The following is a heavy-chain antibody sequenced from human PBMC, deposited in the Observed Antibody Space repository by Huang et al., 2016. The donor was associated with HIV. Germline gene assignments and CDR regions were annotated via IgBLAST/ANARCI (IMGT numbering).Heavy chain of an antibody. CDR1: GFSISSCG. J-gene: IGHJ4*02. Sequence: GGGLVHPGGSLRLPCAPSGFSISSCGMHWVRQAPGKGLLWFSRINSVGSSTSYADSVKGRLTISRDNAKNTLYLQMNSLRAEDTAVYYCARDPRIQSWLNFFDYWGQGTLVSVSS. CDR2: INSVGSST. CDR3: ARDPRIQSWLNFFDY. D-gene: IGHD3-22*01. V-gene: IGHV3-74*01.